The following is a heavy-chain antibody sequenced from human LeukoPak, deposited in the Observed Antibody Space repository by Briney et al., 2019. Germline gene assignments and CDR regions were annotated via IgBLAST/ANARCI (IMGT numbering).Heavy chain of an antibody. Sequence: GASLQISCNGSGSTFTSYWIGWVRQLPGKGLEWMGIIYPGDSDTRYSPSFQGQVTISAASSINTAYLQWTSLKASDTAMYYCARSSTIAVAEIYFDYWGQGTLVTVSS. CDR1: GSTFTSYW. J-gene: IGHJ4*02. V-gene: IGHV5-51*01. CDR2: IYPGDSDT. CDR3: ARSSTIAVAEIYFDY. D-gene: IGHD6-19*01.